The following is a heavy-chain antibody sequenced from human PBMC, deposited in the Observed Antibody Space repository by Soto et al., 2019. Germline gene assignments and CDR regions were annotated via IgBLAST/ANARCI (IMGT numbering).Heavy chain of an antibody. J-gene: IGHJ4*02. CDR3: ARLGFVGEGDF. V-gene: IGHV3-74*01. D-gene: IGHD3-16*01. CDR2: ISGDGVHT. Sequence: EVQLAESGGGLIQPGGSLRLSCATSGFTFSRYWIHWVRQAPGEGLVWVSRISGDGVHTDYAESVKGRFTVSRDIAKSTGYLQVNNLRAEDTAIYYCARLGFVGEGDFWGQGILVTVSS. CDR1: GFTFSRYW.